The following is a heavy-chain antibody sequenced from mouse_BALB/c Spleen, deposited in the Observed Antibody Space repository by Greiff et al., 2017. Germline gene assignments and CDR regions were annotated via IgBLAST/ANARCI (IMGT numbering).Heavy chain of an antibody. Sequence: EVQGVESGGGLVKPGGSLKLSCAASGFAFSSYDMSWVRQTPEKRLEWVAYISSGGGSTYYPDTVKGRFTIPRDNAKNTLYLQMSSLKSEDTAMYYCARHGYGSSYVAYWGQGTLVTVAA. CDR2: ISSGGGST. D-gene: IGHD1-1*01. V-gene: IGHV5-12-1*01. CDR3: ARHGYGSSYVAY. CDR1: GFAFSSYD. J-gene: IGHJ3*01.